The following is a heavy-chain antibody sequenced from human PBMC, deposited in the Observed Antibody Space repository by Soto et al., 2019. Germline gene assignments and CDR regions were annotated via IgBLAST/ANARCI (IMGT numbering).Heavy chain of an antibody. CDR1: GGTFSSYA. CDR3: ARFTGGSYNTYYFYYGMDV. V-gene: IGHV1-69*05. D-gene: IGHD2-15*01. Sequence: SVKVSCKASGGTFSSYAISWVRQAPGQGLEWMGGIIPIFGTANYAQKFQGRVTITTDTSTSTAYMELRSLRSDDTAVYYCARFTGGSYNTYYFYYGMDVWGQGTTVTVSS. CDR2: IIPIFGTA. J-gene: IGHJ6*02.